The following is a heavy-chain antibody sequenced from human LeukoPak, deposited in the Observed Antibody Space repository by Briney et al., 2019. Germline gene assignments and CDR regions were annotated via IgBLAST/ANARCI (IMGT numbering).Heavy chain of an antibody. D-gene: IGHD6-13*01. CDR1: GGTFSSYA. Sequence: ASVKVSCKASGGTFSSYAISWVRQAPGQGLEWMGRIIPILGIANYAQKFQGRVTITADKSTSTAYMELSSLRSEDTAVYYCARAGIAAAGDDYWGQGTLVTVSS. V-gene: IGHV1-69*04. CDR2: IIPILGIA. J-gene: IGHJ4*02. CDR3: ARAGIAAAGDDY.